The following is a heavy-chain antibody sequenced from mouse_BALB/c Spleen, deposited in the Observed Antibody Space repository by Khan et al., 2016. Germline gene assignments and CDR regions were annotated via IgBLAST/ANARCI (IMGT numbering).Heavy chain of an antibody. D-gene: IGHD2-12*01. CDR2: ISYSGGT. CDR3: ARYDSNSYVRGMDY. J-gene: IGHJ4*01. V-gene: IGHV3-8*02. CDR1: GDSITSGY. Sequence: EVQLQESGPSLVKPSQTLSPTCSVTGDSITSGYWNWIRKFPGNKLEYMGYISYSGGTYNNPSLKSRISITRDTSKNQYYLQLNSVTTEDTGTYYCARYDSNSYVRGMDYWGQGLSVTVSS.